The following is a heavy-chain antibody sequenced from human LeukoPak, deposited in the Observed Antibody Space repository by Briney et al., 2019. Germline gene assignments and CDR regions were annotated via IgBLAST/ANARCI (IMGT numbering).Heavy chain of an antibody. CDR3: ARERYCSSTSCYNEIDY. D-gene: IGHD2-2*02. CDR1: GYTFTGYY. V-gene: IGHV1-2*02. J-gene: IGHJ4*02. Sequence: GASVKVSCKASGYTFTGYYMHWVRQAPGQGLEWVGWINPNSGGTNYAQKFQGRVTMTRDTSISTAYMELSRLRSDDTAVYYCARERYCSSTSCYNEIDYWGQGTLVTVSS. CDR2: INPNSGGT.